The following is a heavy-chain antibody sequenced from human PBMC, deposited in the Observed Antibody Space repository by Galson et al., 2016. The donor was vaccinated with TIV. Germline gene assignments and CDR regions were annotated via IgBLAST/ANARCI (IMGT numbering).Heavy chain of an antibody. CDR3: ARDGEVGSSDYDH. Sequence: SVKVSCKASGYTFTGYFIHWVRQAPGQGLEWMGIINPSGGNTSYAQKFQGRVTMTRVTSTSTVYMELSSLRSEDTAVYYCARDGEVGSSDYDHWGQGTLVSVSS. CDR2: INPSGGNT. V-gene: IGHV1-46*01. CDR1: GYTFTGYF. D-gene: IGHD3-22*01. J-gene: IGHJ4*02.